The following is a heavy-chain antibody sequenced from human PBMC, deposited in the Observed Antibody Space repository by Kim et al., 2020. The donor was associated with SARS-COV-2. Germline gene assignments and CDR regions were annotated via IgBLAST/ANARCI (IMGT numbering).Heavy chain of an antibody. Sequence: ASVKVSCKASGYTFTSYGISWVRQAPGQGLEWMGWISAYNGNTNYAQKLQGRVTMTTDTSTSTAYMELRSLRSDDTAVYYCAREADCSSTSCYEGYYYYGMDVWGQGTTVTVSS. V-gene: IGHV1-18*01. CDR2: ISAYNGNT. CDR1: GYTFTSYG. CDR3: AREADCSSTSCYEGYYYYGMDV. D-gene: IGHD2-2*01. J-gene: IGHJ6*02.